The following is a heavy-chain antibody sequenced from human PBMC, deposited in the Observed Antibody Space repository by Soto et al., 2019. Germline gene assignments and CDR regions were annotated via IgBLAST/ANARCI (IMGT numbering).Heavy chain of an antibody. D-gene: IGHD6-19*01. CDR1: GFTFSSYW. J-gene: IGHJ4*02. CDR3: AREGADSSGHLDY. Sequence: EVQLVESGGGLVQPGGSLRLSCAASGFTFSSYWMSWVRQAPGKGLEWVANIKPDGSEKYYVDSVKGRFTISRDNAKNSLYLQMNSLRAEDTAVYYCAREGADSSGHLDYWGQGTLVTVSS. V-gene: IGHV3-7*01. CDR2: IKPDGSEK.